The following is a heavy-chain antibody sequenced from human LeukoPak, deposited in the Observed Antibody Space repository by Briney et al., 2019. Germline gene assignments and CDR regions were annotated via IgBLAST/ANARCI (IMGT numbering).Heavy chain of an antibody. V-gene: IGHV3-49*04. D-gene: IGHD6-6*01. CDR2: IRSRAYGGTT. CDR3: TLYSSSHKYYYYYMDV. CDR1: GFTFGGYA. J-gene: IGHJ6*03. Sequence: GGSLRLSCTASGFTFGGYAMSWVRQAPGKGLEWVGFIRSRAYGGTTEYAASGKGRFTISTDDSNSIAYLQNNSLNTENTAVYYCTLYSSSHKYYYYYMDVWGKGTTVTVSS.